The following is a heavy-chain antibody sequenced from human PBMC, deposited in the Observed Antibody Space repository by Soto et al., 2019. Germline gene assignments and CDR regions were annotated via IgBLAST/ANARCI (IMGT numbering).Heavy chain of an antibody. V-gene: IGHV1-69*13. J-gene: IGHJ6*02. CDR1: GGTFSSYA. Sequence: ASVKVSCKASGGTFSSYAISWVRQAPGQGLEWMGGIIPIFGTANYAQKFQGRVTITADESTSTAYMELSSLRSEDTAVYYCARISGVDYYGSGSYYPNYYYGMDVWGQGTTVTVSS. CDR3: ARISGVDYYGSGSYYPNYYYGMDV. D-gene: IGHD3-10*01. CDR2: IIPIFGTA.